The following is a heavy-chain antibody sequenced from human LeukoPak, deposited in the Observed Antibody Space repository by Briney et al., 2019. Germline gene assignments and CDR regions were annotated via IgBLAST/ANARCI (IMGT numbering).Heavy chain of an antibody. Sequence: PSETLSLTCTVSGGSLTGYFWSWIRQPPGKGLEWLGYVFYSGNTRYNSSLESRVTTSADTSKNQFSLRLTSVTAADTAVYYCARQGTITYAYFDYWSQGTLVTVSS. D-gene: IGHD2-2*01. J-gene: IGHJ4*02. CDR2: VFYSGNT. CDR3: ARQGTITYAYFDY. V-gene: IGHV4-59*08. CDR1: GGSLTGYF.